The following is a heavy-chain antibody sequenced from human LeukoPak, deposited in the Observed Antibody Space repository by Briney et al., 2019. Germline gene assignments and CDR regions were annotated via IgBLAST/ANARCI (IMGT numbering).Heavy chain of an antibody. CDR2: IKQDGSEK. V-gene: IGHV3-7*01. CDR3: ARAPLMITFGGVTYYFDY. CDR1: GFTFSSYA. D-gene: IGHD3-16*01. Sequence: GGSLRLSCAASGFTFSSYAMSWVRQAPGKGLEWVANIKQDGSEKYYVDSVKGRFTISRDNAKNSLYLQMNSLRAEDTAVYYCARAPLMITFGGVTYYFDYWGQGTLVTVSS. J-gene: IGHJ4*02.